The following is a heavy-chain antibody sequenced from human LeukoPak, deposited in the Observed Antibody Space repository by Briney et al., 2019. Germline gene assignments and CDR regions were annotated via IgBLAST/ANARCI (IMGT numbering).Heavy chain of an antibody. J-gene: IGHJ4*02. V-gene: IGHV1-18*01. Sequence: ASVKVSCKASGYTFTSYGISWVRQAPGQGLEWMGWISAYNGNTNYAQKLQGRVTMTTDTSTSTAYMELRRLRSDDTAVYYGARDAGNWNYGKSEYWGQGTPVTV. CDR3: ARDAGNWNYGKSEY. CDR1: GYTFTSYG. CDR2: ISAYNGNT. D-gene: IGHD1-7*01.